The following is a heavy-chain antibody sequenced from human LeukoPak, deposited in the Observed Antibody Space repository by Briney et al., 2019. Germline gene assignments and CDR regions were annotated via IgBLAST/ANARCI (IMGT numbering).Heavy chain of an antibody. V-gene: IGHV4-61*01. Sequence: PSETLSLTCAVSGYSISSSYYWSWIRQPPGKGLEWIGYIYYSGSTNYNPSLKSRVTISVDTSKNQFSLKLSSVTAADTAVYYCARDHLPDCSSTSCSTNWFDPWGQGTLVTVSS. CDR2: IYYSGST. CDR1: GYSISSSYY. CDR3: ARDHLPDCSSTSCSTNWFDP. J-gene: IGHJ5*02. D-gene: IGHD2-2*01.